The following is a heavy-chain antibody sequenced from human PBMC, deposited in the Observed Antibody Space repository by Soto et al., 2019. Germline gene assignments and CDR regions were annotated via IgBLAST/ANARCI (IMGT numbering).Heavy chain of an antibody. V-gene: IGHV1-3*01. D-gene: IGHD2-8*01. J-gene: IGHJ5*02. CDR2: INAGNGNT. CDR3: ARDPLKTGLFDP. CDR1: GYTFTSYA. Sequence: GASVKVSCKASGYTFTSYAMHWLRQAPGQRLEWMGWINAGNGNTKYSQKFQGRVTITRDTSASTAYMELSSLRSEDTAVYYCARDPLKTGLFDPWGQGTLVTVSS.